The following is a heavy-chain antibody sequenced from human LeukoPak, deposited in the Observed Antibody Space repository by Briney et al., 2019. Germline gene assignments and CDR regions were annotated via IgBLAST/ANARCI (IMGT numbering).Heavy chain of an antibody. V-gene: IGHV1-2*02. J-gene: IGHJ4*02. Sequence: ASVKVSCKASGYTFTGYYMHWVRQAPGQGLEWMGWINPNSGGTSYTQNFQGRVTMTRDTSISTAYMELSSLRSDDTAVYYCARDSGQMAFQYWGQGTLLTVPS. D-gene: IGHD5-24*01. CDR1: GYTFTGYY. CDR3: ARDSGQMAFQY. CDR2: INPNSGGT.